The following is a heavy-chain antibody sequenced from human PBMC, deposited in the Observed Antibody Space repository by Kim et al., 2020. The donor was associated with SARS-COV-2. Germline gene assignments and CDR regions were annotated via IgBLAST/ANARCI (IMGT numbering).Heavy chain of an antibody. Sequence: ADSVKGRFTTSRDNSKNTLSLQMNSLRVEDTAVYYCAKGTPFCKSGMDVWGQGTPVIVSS. V-gene: IGHV3-23*01. J-gene: IGHJ6*02. D-gene: IGHD2-15*01. CDR3: AKGTPFCKSGMDV.